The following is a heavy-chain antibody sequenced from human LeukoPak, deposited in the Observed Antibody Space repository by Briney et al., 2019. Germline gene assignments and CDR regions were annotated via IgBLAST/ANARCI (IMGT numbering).Heavy chain of an antibody. D-gene: IGHD3-10*01. J-gene: IGHJ4*02. CDR1: GFTFSSSW. Sequence: PGGSLILSCAASGFTFSSSWMHWVRQAPGKGLVWVSRINTGGSSTNYADSVRGRFTISRDNSKNTLYLQMNSLRVEDTAVYYCARDMGFGDLMGYWGQGTLVTVSS. CDR2: INTGGSST. V-gene: IGHV3-74*01. CDR3: ARDMGFGDLMGY.